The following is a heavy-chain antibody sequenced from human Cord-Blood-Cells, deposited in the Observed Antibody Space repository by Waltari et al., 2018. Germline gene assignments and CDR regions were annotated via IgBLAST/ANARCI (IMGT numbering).Heavy chain of an antibody. CDR2: IYSGGST. Sequence: EVQLVESGGGLVQPGGSLRPPCAASGFTVSSNYLNWVRQAPGKGLEWVSVIYSGGSTYYADSVKGRFTISRDNSKNTLYLQMNSLRAEDTAVYYCARVHSSHAFDIWGQGTMVTVSS. CDR3: ARVHSSHAFDI. J-gene: IGHJ3*02. CDR1: GFTVSSNY. V-gene: IGHV3-66*01.